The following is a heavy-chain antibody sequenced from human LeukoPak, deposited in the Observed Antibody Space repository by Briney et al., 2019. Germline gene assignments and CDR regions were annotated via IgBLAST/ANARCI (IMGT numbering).Heavy chain of an antibody. V-gene: IGHV4-59*08. CDR3: ARRSSSWSFDY. J-gene: IGHJ4*02. Sequence: SETLSLTCTVSGGSISSYYWSWIRQPPGKGLEWIGYTYSSGSTNYNPSLKSRVTISVDTSKNQFSLKLSSVTAADTAVYYCARRSSSWSFDYWGQGTLVTVSS. D-gene: IGHD6-13*01. CDR2: TYSSGST. CDR1: GGSISSYY.